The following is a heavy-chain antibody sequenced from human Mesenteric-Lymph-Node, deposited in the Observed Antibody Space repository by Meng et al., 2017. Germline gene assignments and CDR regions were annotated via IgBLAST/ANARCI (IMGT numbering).Heavy chain of an antibody. V-gene: IGHV4-61*02. J-gene: IGHJ6*02. Sequence: LRLSCTVSGGSISSGSYYWSWIRQPAGKGLEWIGRIYTSGSTNYNPSLKSRVTISVDTSKNQFSLKLSSVTAADTAVYYCARGYYDILTPAMDVWGQGTTVTVSS. CDR2: IYTSGST. CDR1: GGSISSGSYY. D-gene: IGHD3-9*01. CDR3: ARGYYDILTPAMDV.